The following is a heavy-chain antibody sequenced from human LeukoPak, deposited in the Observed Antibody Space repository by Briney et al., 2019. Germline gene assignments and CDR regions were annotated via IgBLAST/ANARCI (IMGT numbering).Heavy chain of an antibody. D-gene: IGHD2-21*01. J-gene: IGHJ6*02. CDR1: GFTVSVNY. Sequence: GGSLRLSCAASGFTVSVNYMGCVRQAPGKGLEWVSVLYTGNRTYYGDSVKGRFTISRDNSKNTLFLEMNSLRAEDTAVYYCVRDFSGDFAIRVVWGQGTTVTVSS. V-gene: IGHV3-66*01. CDR3: VRDFSGDFAIRVV. CDR2: LYTGNRT.